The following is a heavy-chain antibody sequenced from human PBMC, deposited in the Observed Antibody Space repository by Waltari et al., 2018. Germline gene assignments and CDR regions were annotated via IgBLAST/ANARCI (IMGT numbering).Heavy chain of an antibody. J-gene: IGHJ4*02. CDR2: IFSSGGT. CDR3: AKCEMYDSGWCAFFRY. V-gene: IGHV3-23*01. Sequence: DVQLSESGGGLAQPGGALRLSGVASEFTLSNSAMSWVRQAPGNGLEWVSSIFSSGGTHYIDAVKGRFTISRDNAKNTVYLQMNSLRAEDTAVYYCAKCEMYDSGWCAFFRYWGRGTLVTVSS. CDR1: EFTLSNSA. D-gene: IGHD6-19*01.